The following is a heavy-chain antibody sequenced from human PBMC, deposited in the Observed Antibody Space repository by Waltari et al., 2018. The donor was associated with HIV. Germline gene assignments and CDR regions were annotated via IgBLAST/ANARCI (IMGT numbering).Heavy chain of an antibody. CDR2: ISGRGDTT. D-gene: IGHD4-17*01. CDR1: GFTFNVFA. J-gene: IGHJ4*02. V-gene: IGHV3-23*01. Sequence: EVQLLESGGAFVQSGGSLRLSCAASGFTFNVFAMNWVRQAPGKGLEWVSRISGRGDTTNYADSVKGRFTISRDNSRNTLSLQITSLRVDDTAVYYCATLYSDYGDYWGQGALVTVSS. CDR3: ATLYSDYGDY.